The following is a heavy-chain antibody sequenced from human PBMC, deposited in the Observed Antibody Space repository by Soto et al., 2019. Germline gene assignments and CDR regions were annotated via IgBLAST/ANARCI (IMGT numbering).Heavy chain of an antibody. V-gene: IGHV1-69*13. J-gene: IGHJ6*02. CDR1: GGTFSSYA. Sequence: SVKVSCKASGGTFSSYAISWVRQAPGQGLEWMGGIIPIFGTANYAQKFQGRVTVTADESTSTAYMELSSLRSEDTAVYYCARDIYCSSTSCRPYYYGMDVWGQGTTVTVSS. CDR3: ARDIYCSSTSCRPYYYGMDV. CDR2: IIPIFGTA. D-gene: IGHD2-2*01.